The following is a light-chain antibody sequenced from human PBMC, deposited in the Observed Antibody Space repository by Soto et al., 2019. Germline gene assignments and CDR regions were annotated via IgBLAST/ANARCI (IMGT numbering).Light chain of an antibody. CDR2: GAS. J-gene: IGKJ4*01. CDR3: QQYNNWPLT. Sequence: EIVMTQSPATLSASPGERATLSCRASQGVSSALAWYQQKPGQAPRLLVYGASTRATGLPARFSGSGSGTEFTLTISSLQSEDFAVYYCQQYNNWPLTFGGGTKVEIK. V-gene: IGKV3-15*01. CDR1: QGVSSA.